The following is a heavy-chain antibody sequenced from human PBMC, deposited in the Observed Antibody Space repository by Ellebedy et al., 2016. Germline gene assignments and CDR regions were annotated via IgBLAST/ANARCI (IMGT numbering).Heavy chain of an antibody. V-gene: IGHV4-4*07. J-gene: IGHJ4*02. CDR1: GGSISSYY. CDR3: ATNGVAPFGLDY. CDR2: IYTSGST. Sequence: SETLSLXXTVSGGSISSYYWSWIRQPAGKGLEWIGRIYTSGSTNYNPSLKSRVTMSVDTSKNQFSLKLSSVTAADTAVYYCATNGVAPFGLDYWGQGTLVTVSS. D-gene: IGHD3-3*01.